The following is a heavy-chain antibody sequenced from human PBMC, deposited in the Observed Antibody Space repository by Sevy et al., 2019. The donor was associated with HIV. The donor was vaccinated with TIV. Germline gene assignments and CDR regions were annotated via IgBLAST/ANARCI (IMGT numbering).Heavy chain of an antibody. CDR1: GYTLTELS. V-gene: IGHV1-24*01. CDR2: FDPEDGET. J-gene: IGHJ4*02. CDR3: ATMEYFYDSSAYLSGDY. Sequence: ASVNVSCKVSGYTLTELSMHWVRQAPGKGLEWMGGFDPEDGETIYAQKFQGRVTMTEDTSTDTAYMELSSLRSEDTAVYYCATMEYFYDSSAYLSGDYWGQGTLVTVSS. D-gene: IGHD3-22*01.